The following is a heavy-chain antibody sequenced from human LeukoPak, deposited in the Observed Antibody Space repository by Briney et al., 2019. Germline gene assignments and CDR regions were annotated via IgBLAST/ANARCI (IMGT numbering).Heavy chain of an antibody. CDR3: ARGVTVRGVLRQTFGFNDYYYMDV. Sequence: SEILSLTCDVSGGSFSDHFWNWIRQPPGKGLEWLGEINLGGRTNFHPTLRSRLTISLDTSKSQFSLKLTSVSAADTAVYYCARGVTVRGVLRQTFGFNDYYYMDVWGKGTAVTVSS. J-gene: IGHJ6*03. CDR2: INLGGRT. D-gene: IGHD3-10*01. CDR1: GGSFSDHF. V-gene: IGHV4-34*01.